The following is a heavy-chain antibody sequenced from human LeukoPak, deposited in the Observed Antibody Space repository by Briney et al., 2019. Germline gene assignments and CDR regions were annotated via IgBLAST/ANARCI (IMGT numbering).Heavy chain of an antibody. Sequence: GGSLRLSCAASGFTFSSYSMNWVRQAPGKGLEWVSSIGSSSSYIYYADSVKGRFTISRDNSKNTLYLQMNRLRAEDTAVYYCAKDFSVYYYDSRVLDYWGQGTLVTVSS. J-gene: IGHJ4*02. CDR1: GFTFSSYS. D-gene: IGHD3-22*01. CDR2: IGSSSSYI. V-gene: IGHV3-21*01. CDR3: AKDFSVYYYDSRVLDY.